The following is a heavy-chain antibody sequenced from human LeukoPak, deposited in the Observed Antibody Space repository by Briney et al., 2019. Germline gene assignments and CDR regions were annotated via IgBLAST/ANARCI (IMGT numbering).Heavy chain of an antibody. CDR3: ASRAFSHYDFWSGYYSLAEYFQH. Sequence: PSETLSLTCAVYGGSFSGYYWSWLRQPPGKGLEWIGEINHSGSTNYNPSLKSRVTISVDTSKNQFSLKLSSVTAADTAVYYCASRAFSHYDFWSGYYSLAEYFQHWGQGTLVTVSS. J-gene: IGHJ1*01. CDR1: GGSFSGYY. V-gene: IGHV4-34*01. CDR2: INHSGST. D-gene: IGHD3-3*01.